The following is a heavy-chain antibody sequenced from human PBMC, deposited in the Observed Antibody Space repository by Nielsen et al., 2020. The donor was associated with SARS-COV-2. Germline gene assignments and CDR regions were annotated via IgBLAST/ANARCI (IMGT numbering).Heavy chain of an antibody. J-gene: IGHJ6*02. Sequence: SETLSLTCTVSGGSISSGDYYWSWIRQPPGKGLEWIGYIYYSGSTYYNPSLKSRVTISVDTSKNQFSLKLSSATAADTAVYYCARAFGYEGYGMDVWGQGTTVTVSS. CDR2: IYYSGST. D-gene: IGHD5-12*01. CDR3: ARAFGYEGYGMDV. V-gene: IGHV4-30-4*02. CDR1: GGSISSGDYY.